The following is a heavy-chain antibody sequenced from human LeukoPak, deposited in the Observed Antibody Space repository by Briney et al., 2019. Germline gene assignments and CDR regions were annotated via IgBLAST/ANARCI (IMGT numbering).Heavy chain of an antibody. CDR3: VTREGGGANWKHRFDD. Sequence: GGSLRLSCAASGIIFNNYAMSWVRQAPGNGLEWVSVISGSGGFTTYADSVKGRFTISRDNSNNTLFMLLKSLKVEDTAVYYCVTREGGGANWKHRFDDWGQGTLVTVSS. J-gene: IGHJ4*02. CDR2: ISGSGGFT. CDR1: GIIFNNYA. D-gene: IGHD1-1*01. V-gene: IGHV3-23*01.